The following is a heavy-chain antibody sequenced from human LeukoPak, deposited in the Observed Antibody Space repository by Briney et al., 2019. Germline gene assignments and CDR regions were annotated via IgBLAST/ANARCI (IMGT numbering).Heavy chain of an antibody. J-gene: IGHJ3*02. CDR3: ARECSSTSCRDAFDI. CDR2: IYYSGST. D-gene: IGHD2-2*01. Sequence: PSETLSLTCTVSGGSISSYYWSWIRQPPGKGLEWIGYIYYSGSTNYNPSLKSRVTISVDTSKNQFSLKLSSVTAADTAVYYCARECSSTSCRDAFDIWGQGTMVTVPS. CDR1: GGSISSYY. V-gene: IGHV4-59*01.